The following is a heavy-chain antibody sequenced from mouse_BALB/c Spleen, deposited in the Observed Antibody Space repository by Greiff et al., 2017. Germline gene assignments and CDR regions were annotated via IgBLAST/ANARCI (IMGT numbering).Heavy chain of an antibody. CDR3: ARGNYYGSSYGYYAMDY. J-gene: IGHJ4*01. CDR2: ISYDGSN. V-gene: IGHV3-6*02. Sequence: VQLKESGPGLVKPSQSLSLTCSVTGYSITSGYYWNWIRQFPGNKLEWMGYISYDGSNNYNPSLKNRISITRDTSKNQFFLKLNSVTTEDTATYYCARGNYYGSSYGYYAMDYWGQGTSVTVSS. CDR1: GYSITSGYY. D-gene: IGHD1-1*01.